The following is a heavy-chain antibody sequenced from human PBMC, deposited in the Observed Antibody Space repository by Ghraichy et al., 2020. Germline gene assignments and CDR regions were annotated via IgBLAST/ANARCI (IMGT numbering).Heavy chain of an antibody. D-gene: IGHD6-19*01. CDR3: AKGGPSGCDY. CDR2: IRSDGSNI. CDR1: GFKFRTYL. Sequence: GGSLRLSCAASGFKFRTYLMHWVRQAPGKGLEWVAIIRSDGSNIYYSDSVKGRFTISRDNSKNTLYLQMNSLRTDDTAVYYCAKGGPSGCDYWGRGTLVTVSS. V-gene: IGHV3-30*02. J-gene: IGHJ4*02.